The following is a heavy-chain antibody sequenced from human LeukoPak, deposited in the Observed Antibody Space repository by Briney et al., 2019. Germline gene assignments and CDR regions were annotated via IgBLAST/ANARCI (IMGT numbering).Heavy chain of an antibody. D-gene: IGHD1-26*01. CDR2: MNPNSSYT. CDR1: GYTFTSYD. V-gene: IGHV1-8*03. Sequence: ASVKDSRKASGYTFTSYDIHWVRQATGQGLEWMGWMNPNSSYTGYALKCQGRVTITKNTSISTAYMSLSRLRSDDMDVYYCERYRAGAPDYWGQGTLVTVSS. J-gene: IGHJ4*02. CDR3: ERYRAGAPDY.